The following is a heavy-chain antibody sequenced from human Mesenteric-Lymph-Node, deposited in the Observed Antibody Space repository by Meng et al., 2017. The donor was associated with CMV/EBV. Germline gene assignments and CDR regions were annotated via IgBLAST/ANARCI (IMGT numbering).Heavy chain of an antibody. J-gene: IGHJ5*02. CDR1: GGSINSGNYY. V-gene: IGHV4-31*03. D-gene: IGHD2/OR15-2a*01. Sequence: CTVSGGSINSGNYYWSWIRQHPGKGLEWIGYKYYSGSTYDNPSLKSRVTISVDTSKNQFSLSLSSVTAADTAVYYCARGDVKEGGFDPWGQGTLVTVSS. CDR2: KYYSGST. CDR3: ARGDVKEGGFDP.